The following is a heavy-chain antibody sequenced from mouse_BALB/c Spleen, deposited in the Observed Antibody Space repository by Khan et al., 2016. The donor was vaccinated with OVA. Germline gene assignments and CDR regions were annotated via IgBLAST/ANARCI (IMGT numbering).Heavy chain of an antibody. CDR3: ARRGIRWDFGY. D-gene: IGHD1-1*01. CDR2: INPSTGYT. CDR1: GYTFINYW. Sequence: QVQLQQSGAELAKPGASVKMSCKASGYTFINYWILWVKQRPGQGLEWIGYINPSTGYTEYNQNFKDKATLTADKSSSTAYMQLSSLTSEDSAVYYCARRGIRWDFGYWGKGTTLTVSS. V-gene: IGHV1-7*01. J-gene: IGHJ2*01.